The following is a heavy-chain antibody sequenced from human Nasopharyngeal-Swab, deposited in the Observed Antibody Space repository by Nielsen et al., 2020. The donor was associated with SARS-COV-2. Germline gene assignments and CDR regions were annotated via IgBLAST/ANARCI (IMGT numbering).Heavy chain of an antibody. J-gene: IGHJ6*02. CDR2: ISSSGSTI. V-gene: IGHV3-11*01. D-gene: IGHD3-3*01. CDR3: ARAGNFWSGYYRSYYYGMDV. Sequence: WIRQPPGTGLEWVSYISSSGSTIYYADSVKGRFTISRDNAKNSLYLQMNSLRAEDTAVYYCARAGNFWSGYYRSYYYGMDVWGQGTTVTVSS.